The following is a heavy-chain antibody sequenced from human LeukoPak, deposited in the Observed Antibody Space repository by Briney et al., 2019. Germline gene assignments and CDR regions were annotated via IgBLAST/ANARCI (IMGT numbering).Heavy chain of an antibody. Sequence: GGSLGLSCAASGFTLSTYWMHWVRQAPGKGLVWVSRINPDGSTTTYADSVEGRFTISRDNAKNTLYLQMSSLRAEDTAVYYCAEDNYYDTRGVFDYWGQGTLVTVSS. D-gene: IGHD3-22*01. CDR2: INPDGSTT. V-gene: IGHV3-74*01. CDR3: AEDNYYDTRGVFDY. CDR1: GFTLSTYW. J-gene: IGHJ4*02.